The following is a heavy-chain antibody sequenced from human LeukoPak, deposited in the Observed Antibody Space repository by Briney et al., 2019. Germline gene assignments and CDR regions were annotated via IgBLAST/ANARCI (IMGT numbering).Heavy chain of an antibody. Sequence: SETLSLTCTVSGGSISTSSSYYWGWIRQPPGKGLEWIGSIYYTGDTYYNSSLMSRVTISVDTSKNQFALKLTSVTAADTALYYCARLRGYTYGNPGYWGQGSLVTVSS. CDR1: GGSISTSSSYY. CDR3: ARLRGYTYGNPGY. D-gene: IGHD5-18*01. J-gene: IGHJ4*02. CDR2: IYYTGDT. V-gene: IGHV4-39*01.